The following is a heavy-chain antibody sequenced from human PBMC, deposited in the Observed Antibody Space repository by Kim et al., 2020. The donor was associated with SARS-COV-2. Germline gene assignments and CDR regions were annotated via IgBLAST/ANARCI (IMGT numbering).Heavy chain of an antibody. Sequence: SVKVSCKASGGTFSSYAISWVRQAPGQGLEWMGGIIPIFGTANYAQKFQGRVTITADESTSTAYMELSSLRSEDTAVYYCARDRGSGYRGVEYFQHWGQGTLVTVSS. CDR2: IIPIFGTA. J-gene: IGHJ1*01. CDR3: ARDRGSGYRGVEYFQH. V-gene: IGHV1-69*13. D-gene: IGHD3-22*01. CDR1: GGTFSSYA.